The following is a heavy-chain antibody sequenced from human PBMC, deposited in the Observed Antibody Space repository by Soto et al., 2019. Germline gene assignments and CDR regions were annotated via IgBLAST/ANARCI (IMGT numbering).Heavy chain of an antibody. Sequence: EVQLVESGGGLVKPGGSLRLSCAASGFTFSNAWMSWVRQAPGKGLEWVGRIKSKTDGGTTDYAAPVKGRFTISRDDSNNTLYLQMNSLKTEDTAVYYCTTAPFIYDFWSGSFAFDIWGQGTMVTVSS. CDR1: GFTFSNAW. CDR2: IKSKTDGGTT. D-gene: IGHD3-3*01. J-gene: IGHJ3*02. CDR3: TTAPFIYDFWSGSFAFDI. V-gene: IGHV3-15*01.